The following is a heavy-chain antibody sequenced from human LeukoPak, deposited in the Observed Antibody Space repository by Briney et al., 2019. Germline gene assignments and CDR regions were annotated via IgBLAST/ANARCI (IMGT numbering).Heavy chain of an antibody. Sequence: ASVTVSCKASGYTFTGYYMHWVRQAPGQGLEWMGWINPNSGGTNYAQKFQGRVTMTRDTSISTAYMELSRLRSDDTAVYYCARDRRLGELSLYHPGAFDIWGQGTMVTVSS. CDR2: INPNSGGT. D-gene: IGHD3-16*02. CDR3: ARDRRLGELSLYHPGAFDI. V-gene: IGHV1-2*02. CDR1: GYTFTGYY. J-gene: IGHJ3*02.